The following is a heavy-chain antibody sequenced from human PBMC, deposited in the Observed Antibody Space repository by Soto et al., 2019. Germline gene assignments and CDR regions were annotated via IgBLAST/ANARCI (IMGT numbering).Heavy chain of an antibody. V-gene: IGHV5-10-1*01. CDR1: GYSFAGYW. CDR2: IDPSDSQT. D-gene: IGHD5-18*01. J-gene: IGHJ4*02. Sequence: GESLKISCKGSGYSFAGYWITWVRQKPGKGLEWMGRIDPSDSQTYYSPSFRGHVTISATKSITTVFLQWSSLRASDTAMYYCARQIYDSDKAPHFQYYFDSWGPGTPVTASS. CDR3: ARQIYDSDKAPHFQYYFDS.